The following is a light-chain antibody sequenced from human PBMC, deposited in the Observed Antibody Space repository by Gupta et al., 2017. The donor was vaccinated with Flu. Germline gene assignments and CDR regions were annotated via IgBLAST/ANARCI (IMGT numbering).Light chain of an antibody. Sequence: ATLSLSPGERATLSCRASQSVSSYLAWYQQKPGQAPRLLIYDASNRATGIPARFSGSGSGTDFTLTLSSLEPEDFAVYYCQQRSNWPPITFGQGTRLEIK. CDR1: QSVSSY. CDR3: QQRSNWPPIT. V-gene: IGKV3-11*01. J-gene: IGKJ5*01. CDR2: DAS.